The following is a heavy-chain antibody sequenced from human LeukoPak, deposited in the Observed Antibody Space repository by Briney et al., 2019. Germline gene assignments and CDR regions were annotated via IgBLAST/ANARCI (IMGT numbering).Heavy chain of an antibody. CDR2: INPNSGGT. CDR3: ARGSGTTNDAFDI. V-gene: IGHV1-2*02. CDR1: GYTFTGYY. J-gene: IGHJ3*02. D-gene: IGHD1-1*01. Sequence: GASVKVSRKASGYTFTGYYMHWVRQAPGQGLEWMGWINPNSGGTNYAQKFQGRVTMTRDTSISTAYMELSRLRSDDTAVYYCARGSGTTNDAFDIWGQGTMVTVSS.